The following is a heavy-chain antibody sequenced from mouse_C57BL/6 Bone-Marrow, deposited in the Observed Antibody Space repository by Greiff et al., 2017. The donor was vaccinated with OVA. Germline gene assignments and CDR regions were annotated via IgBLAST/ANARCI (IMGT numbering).Heavy chain of an antibody. D-gene: IGHD2-1*01. CDR3: ARDYGNHEEFAY. CDR1: GFTFSSYA. J-gene: IGHJ3*01. CDR2: ISDGGSYT. V-gene: IGHV5-4*01. Sequence: EVQLVESGGGLVKPGGSLKLSCAASGFTFSSYAMSWVRQTPEKRLEWVATISDGGSYTYYPDNVKGRFTISRDNAKNNLYLQMSHLKSEDTAMYYCARDYGNHEEFAYWGQGTLVTVSA.